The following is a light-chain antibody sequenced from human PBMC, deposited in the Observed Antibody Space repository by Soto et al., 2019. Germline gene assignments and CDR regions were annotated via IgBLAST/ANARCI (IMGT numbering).Light chain of an antibody. CDR2: GNS. CDR1: SSNIGAGYD. V-gene: IGLV1-40*01. Sequence: QSVLTQPPSVSGAPGQRVTISCTGSSSNIGAGYDVHWYQQLPGTAPKLLIYGNSNRPSGVPDRFSGSKSGTSASLAITGLQAGDEADYYCGSWDSSLSAYVFXTGTKVTVL. J-gene: IGLJ1*01. CDR3: GSWDSSLSAYV.